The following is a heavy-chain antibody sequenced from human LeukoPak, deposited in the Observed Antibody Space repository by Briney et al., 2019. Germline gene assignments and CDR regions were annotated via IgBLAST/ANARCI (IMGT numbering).Heavy chain of an antibody. D-gene: IGHD6-19*01. CDR2: ISGSGGST. J-gene: IGHJ4*02. CDR1: GFTFSSYA. V-gene: IGHV3-23*01. CDR3: AKGGSGWYLGFDY. Sequence: GGSLRLSCAASGFTFSSYAMSWVRQAPGKGLEWVSAISGSGGSTYYADSVKGRFTISRDNSKNTLYLQMDSLRAGDAAVYYCAKGGSGWYLGFDYWGQGTLVTVSS.